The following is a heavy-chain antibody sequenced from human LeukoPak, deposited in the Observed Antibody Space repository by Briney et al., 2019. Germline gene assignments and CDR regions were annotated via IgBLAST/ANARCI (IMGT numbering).Heavy chain of an antibody. Sequence: PSQTLSLTCTVSGGSISSYYWSWIRQPPGKGLEWIGYIYYSGSTNSNPPLKSRVTISVDTTKDQFSLKLSSVTAAATAVYYCARDISWPGITVVRGVDYYYYGMDVWGQGTTVTVSS. D-gene: IGHD3-10*01. J-gene: IGHJ6*02. CDR1: GGSISSYY. CDR3: ARDISWPGITVVRGVDYYYYGMDV. V-gene: IGHV4-59*01. CDR2: IYYSGST.